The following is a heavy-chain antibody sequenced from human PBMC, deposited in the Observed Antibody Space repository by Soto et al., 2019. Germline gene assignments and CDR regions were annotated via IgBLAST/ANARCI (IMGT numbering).Heavy chain of an antibody. CDR2: ISTRSDYI. D-gene: IGHD3-3*01. Sequence: GGSLRLSCVASGSTFSNYYISWVRQAPGKGLEWVSSISTRSDYIFYADSVKGRFSISRDNAKNSVYLQTHSLRAEDTALYYCATSIRFFGRGADYWGQGPLVTVSS. CDR3: ATSIRFFGRGADY. CDR1: GSTFSNYY. J-gene: IGHJ4*02. V-gene: IGHV3-21*01.